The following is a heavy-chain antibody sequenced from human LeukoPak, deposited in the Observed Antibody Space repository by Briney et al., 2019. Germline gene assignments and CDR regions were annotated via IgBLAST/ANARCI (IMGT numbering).Heavy chain of an antibody. D-gene: IGHD6-13*01. Sequence: GGPLRLSCAASGFTFSDYNMNWVRQARGKGVEWVSVISSSSTYIYYADSVKGRFTISRDNAKNSLYLQMNSLRAEDTAVYYCARVSTAVSLAIDYWGQGTLVTVST. CDR2: ISSSSTYI. J-gene: IGHJ4*02. V-gene: IGHV3-21*06. CDR3: ARVSTAVSLAIDY. CDR1: GFTFSDYN.